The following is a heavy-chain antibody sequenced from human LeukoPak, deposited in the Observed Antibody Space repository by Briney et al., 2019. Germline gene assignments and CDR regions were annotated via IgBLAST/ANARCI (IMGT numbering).Heavy chain of an antibody. D-gene: IGHD1-26*01. CDR1: GDSIRSYW. CDR3: ARRGYTASYYFLDS. CDR2: IYATGST. V-gene: IGHV4-4*07. J-gene: IGHJ4*02. Sequence: SETLSLTCDVSGDSIRSYWWGWVRQPAGKGLEWIGRIYATGSTKFNPSLKSRLTMSMDTSTNQFSLKLTSVTAADTAVYFCARRGYTASYYFLDSWSQGTLVTVSS.